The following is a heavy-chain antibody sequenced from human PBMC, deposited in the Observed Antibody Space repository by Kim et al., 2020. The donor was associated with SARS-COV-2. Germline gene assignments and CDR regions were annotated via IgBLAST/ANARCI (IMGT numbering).Heavy chain of an antibody. J-gene: IGHJ4*02. Sequence: GGSLRLSCAASGFTFSSYNINWVRQAPGKGLEWISSISGGNSYIYYADSVRGRFTISRDNAKNLLYLQMNFLRAEDTAIYYCARDLQYYPGGPIRGYFDHWGQGTLVAVSS. CDR2: ISGGNSYI. V-gene: IGHV3-21*01. D-gene: IGHD3-9*01. CDR3: ARDLQYYPGGPIRGYFDH. CDR1: GFTFSSYN.